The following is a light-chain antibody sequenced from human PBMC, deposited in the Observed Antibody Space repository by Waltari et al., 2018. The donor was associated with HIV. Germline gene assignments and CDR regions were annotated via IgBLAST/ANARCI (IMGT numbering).Light chain of an antibody. CDR3: SSYAVNNVLEI. J-gene: IGLJ2*01. V-gene: IGLV2-14*03. CDR2: DVN. Sequence: QSALTQPASVSGSPGQSINISCTGSTSDVGDSNYVSWYQQYPGKAPKLLIYDVNSRPSGVSNRFSGSKSGNTASLTISGLQVEDEAEYYCSSYAVNNVLEIFGGGTKLTVL. CDR1: TSDVGDSNY.